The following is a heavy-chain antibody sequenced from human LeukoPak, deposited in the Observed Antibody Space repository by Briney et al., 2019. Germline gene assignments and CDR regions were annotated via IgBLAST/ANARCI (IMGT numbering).Heavy chain of an antibody. CDR2: ISSSSSTI. D-gene: IGHD5-12*01. CDR3: AKGPDIGAFDI. V-gene: IGHV3-48*01. CDR1: GFTFSSYS. J-gene: IGHJ3*02. Sequence: PGGSLRLSCAASGFTFSSYSMNWVRQAPGKGLEWVSYISSSSSTIYYADSVKGRFTISRDNSKNTLYLQMNSLRAEDTAVYYCAKGPDIGAFDIWGQGTMVTVSS.